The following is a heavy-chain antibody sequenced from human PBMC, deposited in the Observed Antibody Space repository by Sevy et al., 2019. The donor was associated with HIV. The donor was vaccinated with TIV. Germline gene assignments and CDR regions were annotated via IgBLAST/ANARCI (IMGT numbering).Heavy chain of an antibody. D-gene: IGHD3-22*01. V-gene: IGHV3-30*04. CDR1: GFTFSSYA. J-gene: IGHJ4*02. Sequence: GGSLRLSCAASGFTFSSYAMHLVRQAPGKWLEWVAVISYDGSNKYYADSVKGRFTISRDNSKNTLYLQMNSLRAEDTAVYYCARADYYDSSAHYWGQGTLVTVSS. CDR3: ARADYYDSSAHY. CDR2: ISYDGSNK.